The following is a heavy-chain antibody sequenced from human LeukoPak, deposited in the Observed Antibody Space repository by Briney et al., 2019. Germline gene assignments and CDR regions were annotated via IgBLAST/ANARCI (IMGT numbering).Heavy chain of an antibody. Sequence: PGGSLRLSCAASGFTFDDYAMHWVRQAPGKGLEWVSGISWNSGSIGYADSVKGRFTISRDNAKNSLYLQMNSLRAEDTALYYCAKDTRGGDCYVVTWGQGTLVTVSS. V-gene: IGHV3-9*01. D-gene: IGHD2-21*02. J-gene: IGHJ4*02. CDR2: ISWNSGSI. CDR1: GFTFDDYA. CDR3: AKDTRGGDCYVVT.